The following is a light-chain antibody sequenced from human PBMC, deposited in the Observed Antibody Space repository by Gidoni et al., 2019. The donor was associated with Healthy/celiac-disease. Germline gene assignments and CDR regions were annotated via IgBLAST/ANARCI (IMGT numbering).Light chain of an antibody. Sequence: EIVMTQSPATLSVSPGERATLSCRASQSVNSNLAWYQQKPGQAPRLLIYGASTRATGIPARFSGSGSGTEFTRTISSLQSEDFAVYYCQQYNNWAPWTFGQGTKVEIK. CDR3: QQYNNWAPWT. CDR1: QSVNSN. V-gene: IGKV3-15*01. CDR2: GAS. J-gene: IGKJ1*01.